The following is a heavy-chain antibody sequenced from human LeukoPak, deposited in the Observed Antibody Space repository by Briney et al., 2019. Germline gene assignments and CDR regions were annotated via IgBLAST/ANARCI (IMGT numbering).Heavy chain of an antibody. CDR1: GFTFSSYW. V-gene: IGHV3-74*01. CDR2: INSDGSST. CDR3: AKVDDFWSGYYRIESIY. Sequence: GGSLRLSCAASGFTFSSYWMHWVRQAPGKGLVWVSRINSDGSSTSYADSVKGRFTISRDNSKNTLYLQMNSLRAEDTAVYYCAKVDDFWSGYYRIESIYWGQGTLVTVSS. J-gene: IGHJ4*02. D-gene: IGHD3-3*01.